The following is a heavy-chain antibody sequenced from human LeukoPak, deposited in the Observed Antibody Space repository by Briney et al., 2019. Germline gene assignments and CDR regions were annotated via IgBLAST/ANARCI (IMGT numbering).Heavy chain of an antibody. D-gene: IGHD3-3*01. CDR2: MNPNSGNT. Sequence: ASVKVSCKASGYTFTSYDINWVRQATGQGLEWMGWMNPNSGNTGYAQKFQGRVTMTRNTSISTAYMELSSLRSEDTAVYYCARGDPITIFGVVMSYYYGMDVWGQGTTVTVSS. J-gene: IGHJ6*02. V-gene: IGHV1-8*01. CDR1: GYTFTSYD. CDR3: ARGDPITIFGVVMSYYYGMDV.